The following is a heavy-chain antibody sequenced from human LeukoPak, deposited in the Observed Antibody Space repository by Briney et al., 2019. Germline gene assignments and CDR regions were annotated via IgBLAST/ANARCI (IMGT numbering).Heavy chain of an antibody. V-gene: IGHV4-59*01. CDR2: IYYSGST. J-gene: IGHJ6*03. Sequence: SETLSLTCTVSGGSISSYYWSWIRQPPGKGLEWIGYIYYSGSTNYNPSLKSRVTISVDTSKNQFSLKLSSVTAADTAVYYCARVKAAAGTDYYYYMDVWGKGTTVTVSS. CDR1: GGSISSYY. D-gene: IGHD6-13*01. CDR3: ARVKAAAGTDYYYYMDV.